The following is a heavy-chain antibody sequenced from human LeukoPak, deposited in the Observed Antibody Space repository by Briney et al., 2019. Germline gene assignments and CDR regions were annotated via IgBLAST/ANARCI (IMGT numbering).Heavy chain of an antibody. CDR2: ISGDGGST. V-gene: IGHV3-43*02. Sequence: GGSLRLSCAASGFTFDDYAMHWVRQAPGKGLEWVSLISGDGGSTYYADSVGGRFTISRHNSKNSLYLQMNSLRTEDTAFYYCAKDIGERGYSVHWGQGTLVTVSS. CDR3: AKDIGERGYSVH. CDR1: GFTFDDYA. J-gene: IGHJ4*02. D-gene: IGHD5/OR15-5a*01.